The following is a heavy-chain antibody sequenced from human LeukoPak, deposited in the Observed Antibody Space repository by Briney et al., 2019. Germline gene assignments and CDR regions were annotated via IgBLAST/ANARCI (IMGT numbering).Heavy chain of an antibody. CDR3: ARGPITMVRGVIIPRYYYGMDV. CDR1: GYTFTSYG. CDR2: ISAYNGNT. V-gene: IGHV1-18*01. Sequence: ASVKVSCKASGYTFTSYGISWVRQAPGQGLEWMEWISAYNGNTNYAQKLQRRVTMTTDTSTSTAYMELRSLRSDDTAVYYCARGPITMVRGVIIPRYYYGMDVWGQGTTVTVSS. D-gene: IGHD3-10*01. J-gene: IGHJ6*02.